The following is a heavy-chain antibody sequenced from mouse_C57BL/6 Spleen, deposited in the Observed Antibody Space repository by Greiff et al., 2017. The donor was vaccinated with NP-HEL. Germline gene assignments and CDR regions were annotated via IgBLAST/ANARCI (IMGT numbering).Heavy chain of an antibody. Sequence: VTLKESGAELVRPGASVKLSCTASGFNIKDDYMHWVKQRPEQGLEWIGWIDPENGDTEYASKFQGKATITADTSSNTAYLQLSSLTSEDTAVYYCTTTPLMDDWGQGTSVTVSS. CDR3: TTTPLMDD. J-gene: IGHJ4*01. V-gene: IGHV14-4*01. CDR2: IDPENGDT. CDR1: GFNIKDDY.